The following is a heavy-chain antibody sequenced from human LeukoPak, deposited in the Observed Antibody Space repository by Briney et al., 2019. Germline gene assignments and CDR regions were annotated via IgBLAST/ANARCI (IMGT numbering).Heavy chain of an antibody. V-gene: IGHV4-34*01. CDR3: ARAPYKSLRFDY. CDR2: INHSGST. J-gene: IGHJ4*02. CDR1: GGSFSGYY. Sequence: SETLSLTCAVYGGSFSGYYWSWIRQPPGKGLEWIGEINHSGSTNYNPSLKSRVTISVDTSKNQFSLKLGSVTAADTAVYYCARAPYKSLRFDYWGQGTLVTVSS. D-gene: IGHD1-14*01.